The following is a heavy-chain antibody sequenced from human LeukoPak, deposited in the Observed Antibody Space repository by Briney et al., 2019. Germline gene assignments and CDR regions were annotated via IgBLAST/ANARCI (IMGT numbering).Heavy chain of an antibody. CDR2: ISGSGGTT. CDR1: GFTFSSYA. J-gene: IGHJ5*02. CDR3: ARGGGYDRDWFDP. Sequence: PGGSLRLSCAASGFTFSSYAMSWVRQAPGKGLEWVSSISGSGGTTYYADSVKGRFTISRDNSKNTLYLQMNSLRAEDTAVYYCARGGGYDRDWFDPWGQGTLVTVSS. D-gene: IGHD5-12*01. V-gene: IGHV3-23*01.